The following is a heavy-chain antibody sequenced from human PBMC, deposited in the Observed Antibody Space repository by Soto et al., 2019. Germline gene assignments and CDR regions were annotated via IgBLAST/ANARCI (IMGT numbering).Heavy chain of an antibody. D-gene: IGHD3-10*01. J-gene: IGHJ5*02. Sequence: QVQLQQWGAGLLKPSETLSLTCAVYGGSFSGYYWSWIRQPPGKGLEWIGEINHSGSTNYNPSLKSRVTISVDTSKNQFSLKLSSVTAADTAVYYCARDRLTLYYYGSGRYNWFDPWGQGTLVTVSS. CDR1: GGSFSGYY. CDR2: INHSGST. CDR3: ARDRLTLYYYGSGRYNWFDP. V-gene: IGHV4-34*01.